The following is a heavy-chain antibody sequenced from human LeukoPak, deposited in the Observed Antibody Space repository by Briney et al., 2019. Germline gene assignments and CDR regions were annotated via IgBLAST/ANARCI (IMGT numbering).Heavy chain of an antibody. CDR3: ARDHNYDFDN. CDR2: IGIDSGKT. Sequence: GGSLRLSCTASGFPFIEYSMNWVRHVPGEWLEWIAYIGIDSGKTRYADSVRGRVTISADKTRNSLYLQMNSLRVEDTAVYFCARDHNYDFDNWGQGTLVSVAS. J-gene: IGHJ4*02. V-gene: IGHV3-48*01. D-gene: IGHD1-1*01. CDR1: GFPFIEYS.